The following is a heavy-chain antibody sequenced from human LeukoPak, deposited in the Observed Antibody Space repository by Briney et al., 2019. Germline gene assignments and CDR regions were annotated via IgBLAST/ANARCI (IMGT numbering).Heavy chain of an antibody. CDR2: IYYSGST. CDR3: ASRYSSGHDAFDI. J-gene: IGHJ3*02. CDR1: GGSISSYY. V-gene: IGHV4-59*12. D-gene: IGHD6-19*01. Sequence: SETLSLTCTVSGGSISSYYWSWIRQPPGKGLEWIGYIYYSGSTNYNPSLKSRVTISVDTSKNQFSLKLSSVTAADTAVYYCASRYSSGHDAFDIWGQGTMVTVSS.